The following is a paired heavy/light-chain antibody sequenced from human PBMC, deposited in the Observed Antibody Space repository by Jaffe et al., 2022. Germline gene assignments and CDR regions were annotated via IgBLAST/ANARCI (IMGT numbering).Light chain of an antibody. CDR1: QSVSRSY. Sequence: EIVLTQSPGTLSLSPGERVTLSCRASQSVSRSYLAWYQQKPGQAPRLLIYGTSSRATGIPDRFSGSGSGTDFTLTISRLEPEDFAVYCCQQYGSSPSLMYAFGQGTKLEIK. J-gene: IGKJ2*01. V-gene: IGKV3-20*01. CDR3: QQYGSSPSLMYA. CDR2: GTS.
Heavy chain of an antibody. V-gene: IGHV4-38-2*01. J-gene: IGHJ4*02. CDR3: ASLDLRGILFDY. D-gene: IGHD3-3*01. CDR2: IYHSGNT. CDR1: GNSISSAYY. Sequence: QVQLQESGPGLVKPSETLSLTCAVSGNSISSAYYWGWIRQPPGKGLEWIGTIYHSGNTYYNPSLKSRVTISVDTSRNLLSLNVSSVTAADTAVYYCASLDLRGILFDYWGQGTLVTVSS.